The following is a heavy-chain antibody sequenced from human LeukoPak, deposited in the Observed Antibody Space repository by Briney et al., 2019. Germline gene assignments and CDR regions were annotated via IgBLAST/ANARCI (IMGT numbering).Heavy chain of an antibody. CDR2: ISGSGGST. CDR1: GFTFSSYA. V-gene: IGHV3-23*01. D-gene: IGHD3-22*01. J-gene: IGHJ4*02. CDR3: AKGESAYDSSFDY. Sequence: GGSLRLSCAASGFTFSSYAMSWVRQAPGKGLEWVSAISGSGGSTYYADSVKGRFTTSRDNSKNTLYLQMNSLRAEDTAVYYCAKGESAYDSSFDYWGQGTLVTVSS.